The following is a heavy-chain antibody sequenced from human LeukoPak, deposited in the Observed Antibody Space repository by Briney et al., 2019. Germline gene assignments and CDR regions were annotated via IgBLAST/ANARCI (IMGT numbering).Heavy chain of an antibody. J-gene: IGHJ3*02. V-gene: IGHV1-18*01. Sequence: GASVKVSCKASGYTFTSYGISWVRQAPGQGLEWMGWISAYNGNTNYAQKLQGRVTMTTDTSTSTAYTELRSLRSDDTAVYYCARDQRGSDYVWGSYRAQSNDAFDIWGQGTMVTVSS. CDR1: GYTFTSYG. D-gene: IGHD3-16*02. CDR3: ARDQRGSDYVWGSYRAQSNDAFDI. CDR2: ISAYNGNT.